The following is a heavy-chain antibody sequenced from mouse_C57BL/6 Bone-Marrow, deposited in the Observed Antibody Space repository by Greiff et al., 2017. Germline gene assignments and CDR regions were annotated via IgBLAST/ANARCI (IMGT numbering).Heavy chain of an antibody. Sequence: QVQLKESGPELVKPGASVKISCKASGYAFSSSWMNWVKQRPGKGLEWIGRIYPGDGGTNYNGKFKGKATLTADKSSSTAYMQLSSLTSDDSAVYFCARRRFAYWGQGTLVTVSA. J-gene: IGHJ3*01. CDR3: ARRRFAY. CDR2: IYPGDGGT. CDR1: GYAFSSSW. V-gene: IGHV1-82*01.